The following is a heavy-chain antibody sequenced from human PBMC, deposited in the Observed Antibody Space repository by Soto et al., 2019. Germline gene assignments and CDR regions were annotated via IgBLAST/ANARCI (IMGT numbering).Heavy chain of an antibody. V-gene: IGHV1-46*01. Sequence: ASVKVSCKASGYTFTSYYMHWVRQAPGQGLKWMGIINPSGGSTSYAQKFQGRVTMTRDTSTSTVYMELSSLRSEDTAVYYCARQDYYGSGSYGWFDPWGQGTLVTVSS. CDR1: GYTFTSYY. CDR2: INPSGGST. CDR3: ARQDYYGSGSYGWFDP. D-gene: IGHD3-10*01. J-gene: IGHJ5*02.